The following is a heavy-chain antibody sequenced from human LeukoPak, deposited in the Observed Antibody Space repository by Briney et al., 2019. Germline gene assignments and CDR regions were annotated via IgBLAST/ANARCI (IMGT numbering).Heavy chain of an antibody. D-gene: IGHD5-18*01. V-gene: IGHV3-48*01. Sequence: SGGSLRLSCAASGFTFSNYWMSWVRQAPGKGLEWVSYISSTSTTIYHADSVKGRFTISRDNAKNSLYLQMNSLRAEDTAVYYCAKSKDSYANFDYWGQGTLVTVSS. J-gene: IGHJ4*02. CDR3: AKSKDSYANFDY. CDR2: ISSTSTTI. CDR1: GFTFSNYW.